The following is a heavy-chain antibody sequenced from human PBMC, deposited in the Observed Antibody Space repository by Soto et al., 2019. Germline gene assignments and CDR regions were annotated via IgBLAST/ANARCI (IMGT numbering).Heavy chain of an antibody. CDR3: ARDKALLTDGMDV. CDR1: GFTFSSYG. J-gene: IGHJ6*02. CDR2: IGYDGSNK. V-gene: IGHV3-33*01. D-gene: IGHD2-15*01. Sequence: QVQLVESGGGVVQPGRSLRLSCAASGFTFSSYGMHWVRQAPGKGLEWVAVIGYDGSNKYYADSVKGRFTISRDNSKNTLYLQMNSLRAEDTAVYYCARDKALLTDGMDVWGQGTTVTVSS.